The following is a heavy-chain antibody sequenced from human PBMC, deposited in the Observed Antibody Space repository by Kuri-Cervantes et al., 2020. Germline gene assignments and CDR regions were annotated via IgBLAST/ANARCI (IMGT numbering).Heavy chain of an antibody. J-gene: IGHJ3*02. CDR2: IYHSGST. V-gene: IGHV4-34*01. CDR3: ASVYDILTGSYAFDI. D-gene: IGHD3-9*01. CDR1: GFTFSDHY. Sequence: GSLRLSCAASGFTFSDHYMDWVRQAPGKGLEWIGEIYHSGSTNYNPSLKSRVTISVDKSKNQFSLKLSSVTAADTAVYYCASVYDILTGSYAFDIWGQGTMVTVSS.